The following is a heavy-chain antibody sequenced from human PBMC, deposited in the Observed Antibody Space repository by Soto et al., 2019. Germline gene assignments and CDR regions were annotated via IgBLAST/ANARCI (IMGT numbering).Heavy chain of an antibody. V-gene: IGHV3-11*01. CDR3: AIEVNVVDY. Sequence: QVQLVESGGGLVKPGGSLRISCAASGFTFSDYYMSWIRQAPGKGLEWVSYISSSGSSICDADSVKGRFTISRDNAKNSLYLQMNSLRDEDTAIYYFAIEVNVVDYWGQGPLVTVSS. J-gene: IGHJ4*02. CDR1: GFTFSDYY. CDR2: ISSSGSSI. D-gene: IGHD2-21*01.